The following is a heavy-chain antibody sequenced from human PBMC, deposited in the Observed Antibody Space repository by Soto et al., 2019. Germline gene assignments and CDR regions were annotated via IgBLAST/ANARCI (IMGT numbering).Heavy chain of an antibody. CDR1: GFTLSSYS. CDR2: ISSSSSYI. CDR3: ARDSQLRFADAFDI. J-gene: IGHJ3*02. V-gene: IGHV3-21*01. Sequence: EVQLVESGGGLVKPGGSLRLSCAASGFTLSSYSMNWVRQAPGKGLEWVSSISSSSSYIYYADSVKGRFTISRDNAKNSLYLQMNSLRAEDTAVYYCARDSQLRFADAFDIWGQGTMVTVSS. D-gene: IGHD6-13*01.